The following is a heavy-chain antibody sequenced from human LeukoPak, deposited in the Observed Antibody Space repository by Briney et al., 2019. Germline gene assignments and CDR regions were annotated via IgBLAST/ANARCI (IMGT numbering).Heavy chain of an antibody. J-gene: IGHJ4*02. CDR1: GGPISSYY. D-gene: IGHD3-22*01. CDR2: ISYSGTT. Sequence: SETLSLTCTVSGGPISSYYWSWIRQPPGKGLEWIGYISYSGTTNYNPSLKSRVTVSVDTSKNQFSLKLTSVTAADTAVYYCARDVRDSSGYYLRAFGYWGQGTLVTVSS. CDR3: ARDVRDSSGYYLRAFGY. V-gene: IGHV4-59*12.